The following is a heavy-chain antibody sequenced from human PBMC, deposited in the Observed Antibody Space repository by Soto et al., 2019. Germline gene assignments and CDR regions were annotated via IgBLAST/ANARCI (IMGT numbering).Heavy chain of an antibody. V-gene: IGHV3-30-3*01. CDR2: ISYDGSNK. CDR1: GFTFSSYA. CDR3: ASGNLWYYDSSGYSTAPGY. Sequence: PGGSLRLSCAASGFTFSSYAMHWVRQAPGKGLEWVAVISYDGSNKYYADSVKGRFTISRDNSKNTLYLQMNSLRAEDTAVYYCASGNLWYYDSSGYSTAPGYWGQGTLVTVSS. J-gene: IGHJ4*02. D-gene: IGHD3-22*01.